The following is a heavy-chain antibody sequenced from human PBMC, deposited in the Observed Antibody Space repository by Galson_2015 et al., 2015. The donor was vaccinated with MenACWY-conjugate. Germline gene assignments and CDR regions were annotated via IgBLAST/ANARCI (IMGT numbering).Heavy chain of an antibody. CDR3: GKDPDSSGFLIRLFDP. Sequence: SLRLSCAASGFPFNSHAMNWVRQAPGKGLEWVSDIRGSGGSKYYGDSVKGRFTISRDNSKNMLYLQMDSLGAGDTAVYYCGKDPDSSGFLIRLFDPWGQATLVTVPS. CDR1: GFPFNSHA. J-gene: IGHJ5*02. CDR2: IRGSGGSK. D-gene: IGHD3-22*01. V-gene: IGHV3-23*01.